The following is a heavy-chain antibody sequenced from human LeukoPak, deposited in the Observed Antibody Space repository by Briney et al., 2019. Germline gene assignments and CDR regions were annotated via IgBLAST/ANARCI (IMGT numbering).Heavy chain of an antibody. CDR1: GYTFTGYY. V-gene: IGHV1-2*02. CDR3: AIRGAGGSFGGYYFDY. Sequence: ASVKVSCKASGYTFTGYYMHWVRQAPGQGLEWMGCINPNSGGTNYAQKFQGRVTMTRDTSISTAYMELSRLRSDDTAVYYCAIRGAGGSFGGYYFDYWGQGTLVTVSS. J-gene: IGHJ4*02. CDR2: INPNSGGT. D-gene: IGHD1-26*01.